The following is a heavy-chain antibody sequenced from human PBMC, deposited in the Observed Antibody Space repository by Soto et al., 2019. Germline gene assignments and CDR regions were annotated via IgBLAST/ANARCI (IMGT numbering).Heavy chain of an antibody. CDR3: ARETVKAAAVHFDY. J-gene: IGHJ4*02. CDR2: INSDGSST. D-gene: IGHD6-13*01. V-gene: IGHV3-74*01. Sequence: EVQLVESGGGLVQPGGSLRLSCAASGFTFSSYWMHWVRQAPGKGLVWVSRINSDGSSTSYADSVKGRFTISRDNAKNTLYLQINILRAEDTAVFYCARETVKAAAVHFDYWGQGTLVTVSS. CDR1: GFTFSSYW.